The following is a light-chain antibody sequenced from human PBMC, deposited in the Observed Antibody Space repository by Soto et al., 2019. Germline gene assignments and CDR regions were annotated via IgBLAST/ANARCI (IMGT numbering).Light chain of an antibody. CDR2: DVS. Sequence: QSVLTQPASVSGSPGQSITISCTGTSSDVGGYNYVSWYQQHPGKAPKLMIYDVSDRPSGVSNRFSGSKSGNTASLTISGLQAEDEADYYCSSYTSGFYAFGTGTKVTVL. V-gene: IGLV2-14*01. CDR1: SSDVGGYNY. J-gene: IGLJ1*01. CDR3: SSYTSGFYA.